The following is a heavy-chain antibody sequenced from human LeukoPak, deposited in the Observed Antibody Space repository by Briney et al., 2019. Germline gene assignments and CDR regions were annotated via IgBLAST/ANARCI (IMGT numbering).Heavy chain of an antibody. CDR2: IHPNSGGT. V-gene: IGHV1-2*02. CDR3: ARVQLSSDYYSGMDV. J-gene: IGHJ6*02. D-gene: IGHD6-6*01. CDR1: GYTFTGYY. Sequence: ASVKVSCKASGYTFTGYYMHWVRQAPGQGLEWMGWIHPNSGGTNYAQKFQGRVTMTRDTSISTAYMELSRLRSDDTAVYYCARVQLSSDYYSGMDVWGQGTTVTVSS.